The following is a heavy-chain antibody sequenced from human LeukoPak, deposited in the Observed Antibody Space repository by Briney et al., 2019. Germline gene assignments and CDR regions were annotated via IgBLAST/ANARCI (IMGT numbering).Heavy chain of an antibody. Sequence: GGSLRLSCAASGFTFSSYAMSWVRQAPGKGLEWVSAISGSGGSTYYADSVKGRFTISRDNSKNTLYLQMNSLRAEDTAVYYCAKDLGDIVVVTAIHPNFDYWGQGTLVTVSS. CDR1: GFTFSSYA. V-gene: IGHV3-23*01. D-gene: IGHD2-21*02. J-gene: IGHJ4*02. CDR2: ISGSGGST. CDR3: AKDLGDIVVVTAIHPNFDY.